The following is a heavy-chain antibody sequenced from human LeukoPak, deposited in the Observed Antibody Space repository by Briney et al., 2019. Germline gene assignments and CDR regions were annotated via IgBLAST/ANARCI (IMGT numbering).Heavy chain of an antibody. Sequence: GGSLRLSCAGSGITLSSYWMSWVRQAPGKGLEWVGNKKQDASEKYFVDSLRGRFTISRDNAKNSLFLQMNSLRADDTAIYYCVRDQGVFDMWGHGKMVTVSS. CDR2: KKQDASEK. V-gene: IGHV3-7*05. CDR1: GITLSSYW. CDR3: VRDQGVFDM. J-gene: IGHJ3*02.